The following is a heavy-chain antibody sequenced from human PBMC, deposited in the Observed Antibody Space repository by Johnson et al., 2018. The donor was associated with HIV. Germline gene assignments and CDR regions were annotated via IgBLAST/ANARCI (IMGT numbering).Heavy chain of an antibody. CDR2: ISWNSGSI. V-gene: IGHV3-9*01. D-gene: IGHD6-13*01. CDR3: AKDNGIAGTSGDAFDL. Sequence: VQLVESGGGLVQPGRSLRLSCTASGFTFDDYAMHWVRLAPGKGQEWVSGISWNSGSIAYADSVKGRFTTSRDNAKNSLYLQVKSLRAEDTALYLCAKDNGIAGTSGDAFDLLGQGTMVTVSS. J-gene: IGHJ3*01. CDR1: GFTFDDYA.